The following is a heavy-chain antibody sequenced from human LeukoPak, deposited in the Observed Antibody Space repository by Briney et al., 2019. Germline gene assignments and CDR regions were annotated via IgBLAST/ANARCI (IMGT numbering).Heavy chain of an antibody. CDR2: VSYDGSNK. J-gene: IGHJ3*02. CDR1: GFTFSSYA. Sequence: GGSLRLSCAASGFTFSSYAMYWVRQAPGKGLEWVALVSYDGSNKYYADSVKGRFTISRDNSKNTLYLHMNSLKAEDSAVYYCATDTQPAIATMVTTFPNDIWGQGTMVTVSS. D-gene: IGHD4/OR15-4a*01. V-gene: IGHV3-30*04. CDR3: ATDTQPAIATMVTTFPNDI.